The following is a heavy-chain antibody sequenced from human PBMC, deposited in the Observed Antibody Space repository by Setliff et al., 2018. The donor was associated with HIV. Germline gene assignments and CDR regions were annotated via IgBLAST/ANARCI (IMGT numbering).Heavy chain of an antibody. CDR2: LSGSGGIT. J-gene: IGHJ4*02. D-gene: IGHD1-1*01. CDR1: GGSISSGG. Sequence: LSLTCTVSGGSISSGGNYWGWVRQSSGKGLQYVSALSGSGGITYYADSVKGRFTLFRDTSKDTLYLQMISLRADDTALYFCAKLMYAELWPLDIDHWGQGTLVTVSS. CDR3: AKLMYAELWPLDIDH. V-gene: IGHV3-23*01.